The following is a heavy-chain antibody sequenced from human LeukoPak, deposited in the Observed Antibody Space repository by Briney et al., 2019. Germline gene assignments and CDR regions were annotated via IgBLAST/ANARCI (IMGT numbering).Heavy chain of an antibody. V-gene: IGHV1-46*01. J-gene: IGHJ5*02. CDR2: INPSGSGT. CDR3: ATDNSVGDTAWWFDP. Sequence: ASVKVSCKASGYTFIDYYIHWVRQAPGQGLEWMGLINPSGSGTSYAQKFQGRLSLTRDMSTSTDYMELSSLRSEDTAVYYCATDNSVGDTAWWFDPWGQGTLVTVSS. CDR1: GYTFIDYY. D-gene: IGHD1-26*01.